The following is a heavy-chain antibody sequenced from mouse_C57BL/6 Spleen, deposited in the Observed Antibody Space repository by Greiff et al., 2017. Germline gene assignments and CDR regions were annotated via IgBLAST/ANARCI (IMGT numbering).Heavy chain of an antibody. CDR1: GYSITSGYY. CDR2: ISYDGSN. V-gene: IGHV3-6*01. J-gene: IGHJ2*01. CDR3: ARGVVAHYFDY. Sequence: EVQLQQSGPGLVKPSQSLSLTCSVTGYSITSGYYWNWIRQFPGNKLEWMGYISYDGSNNYNPSLKNRISITRDTSKNQFFLKLNSVTTEDTATYYCARGVVAHYFDYWGQGTTLTVSS. D-gene: IGHD1-1*01.